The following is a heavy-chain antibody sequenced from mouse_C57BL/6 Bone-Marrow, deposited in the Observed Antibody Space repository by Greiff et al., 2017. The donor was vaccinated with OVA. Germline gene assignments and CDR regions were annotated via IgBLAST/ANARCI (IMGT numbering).Heavy chain of an antibody. Sequence: VQLQQSVAELVRPGASVKFSCTASGFNIKNNYMHWVKQRPEQGLEWIGRIDPANGNTKYAPKFQGKATITADTSSNTAYLQLSSLTSEDTAIYYWARYSYNYDWYFDVWGTGTTVTVAS. J-gene: IGHJ1*03. V-gene: IGHV14-3*01. CDR3: ARYSYNYDWYFDV. CDR1: GFNIKNNY. D-gene: IGHD2-12*01. CDR2: IDPANGNT.